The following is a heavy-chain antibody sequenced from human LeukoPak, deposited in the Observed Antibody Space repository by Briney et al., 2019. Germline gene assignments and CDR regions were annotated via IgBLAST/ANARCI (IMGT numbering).Heavy chain of an antibody. D-gene: IGHD6-19*01. J-gene: IGHJ4*02. V-gene: IGHV3-23*01. Sequence: GGSLRLSCAASGFTFSRYAMNWVRQAPGTGLEWVSTISISANTHYADSVKGRFTISRDNSKSTLYLQMNSLRAEDTAIYYCAKDHDSTGLFQDRDYWGQGTQVTISS. CDR3: AKDHDSTGLFQDRDY. CDR2: ISISANT. CDR1: GFTFSRYA.